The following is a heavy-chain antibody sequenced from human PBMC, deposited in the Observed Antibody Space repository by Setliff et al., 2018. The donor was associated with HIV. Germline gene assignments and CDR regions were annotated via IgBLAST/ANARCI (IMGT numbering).Heavy chain of an antibody. CDR2: IYYTGST. D-gene: IGHD6-13*01. V-gene: IGHV4-34*01. CDR3: ARHIPSYSSSWYYFDY. J-gene: IGHJ4*02. Sequence: SETLSLTCAVYGESLRGHYWTWIRQPPGKGLEWIGNIYYTGSTYYTPSLNSRVTISVDTSKNQFSLKLYSVTAADTAVYYCARHIPSYSSSWYYFDYWGQGALVTVSS. CDR1: GESLRGHY.